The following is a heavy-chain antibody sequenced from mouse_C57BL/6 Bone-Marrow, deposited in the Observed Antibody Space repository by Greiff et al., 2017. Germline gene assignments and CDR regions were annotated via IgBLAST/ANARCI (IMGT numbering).Heavy chain of an antibody. CDR3: AIEGGYYYGSSSYWYFDV. CDR2: IHPSDSDT. D-gene: IGHD1-1*01. V-gene: IGHV1-74*01. CDR1: GYTFTSYW. J-gene: IGHJ1*03. Sequence: VQLQQPGAELVKPGASVKVSCKASGYTFTSYWMHWVKQRPGQGLEWIGRIHPSDSDTNYNQKFKGKATLTVDKSSSTAYMQLSSLTSEDSAVYYCAIEGGYYYGSSSYWYFDVWGTGTTVTVSS.